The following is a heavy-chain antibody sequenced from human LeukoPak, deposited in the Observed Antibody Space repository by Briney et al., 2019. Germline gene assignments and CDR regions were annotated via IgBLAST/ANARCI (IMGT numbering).Heavy chain of an antibody. V-gene: IGHV4-59*01. CDR2: IYYSGST. CDR3: ARDKAAAAFYWYFDL. D-gene: IGHD6-13*01. Sequence: SETLSLTYTVSGGSISSYYWSWIRQPPGKGLEWIGYIYYSGSTNYNPSLKSRVTISVDTSKNQFSLKLSSVTAADTAVYYCARDKAAAAFYWYFDLWGRGTLVTVSS. J-gene: IGHJ2*01. CDR1: GGSISSYY.